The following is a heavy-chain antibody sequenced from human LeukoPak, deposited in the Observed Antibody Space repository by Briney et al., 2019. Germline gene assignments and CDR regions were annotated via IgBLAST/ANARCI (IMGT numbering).Heavy chain of an antibody. J-gene: IGHJ6*03. Sequence: GASVNVSCKASVYTFTTYNINWVRQATGQGLEWMGWMNPNTGNTGYAQKFQGRVTMTRDTSISAAYMDLSSLRSEDTAVYYCARGFWGVDYHYLDVWGKGTTVIVSS. CDR3: ARGFWGVDYHYLDV. V-gene: IGHV1-8*01. CDR2: MNPNTGNT. CDR1: VYTFTTYN. D-gene: IGHD3-16*01.